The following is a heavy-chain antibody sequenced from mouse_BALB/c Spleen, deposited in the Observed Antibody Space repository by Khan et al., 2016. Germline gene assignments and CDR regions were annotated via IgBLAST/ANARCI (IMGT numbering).Heavy chain of an antibody. V-gene: IGHV9-1*02. CDR1: GYTFTNYG. Sequence: QIQLVQSGPELKKPGETVKISCKASGYTFTNYGMNWVKQAPGKGLKWMGWINTYTGEPTYADDFKGRFAFSLETSASTAYLQINNLKNEDMATYFCARGAVNYAMDYWGQGTSVTVSS. J-gene: IGHJ4*01. CDR3: ARGAVNYAMDY. D-gene: IGHD1-1*01. CDR2: INTYTGEP.